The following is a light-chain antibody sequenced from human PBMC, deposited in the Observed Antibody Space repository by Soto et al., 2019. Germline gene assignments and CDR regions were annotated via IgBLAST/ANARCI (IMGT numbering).Light chain of an antibody. CDR2: GSS. V-gene: IGKV3-20*01. Sequence: EIVLTQSPGTLSLSPGERATLSCRASQSVSSSYLAWYQQKPGQAPRLLIYGSSSRATGIPDRFSGSASGTDFTLTISRLEPEDFAVYYCQQYGSSYWTFGQGTKVEIK. J-gene: IGKJ1*01. CDR1: QSVSSSY. CDR3: QQYGSSYWT.